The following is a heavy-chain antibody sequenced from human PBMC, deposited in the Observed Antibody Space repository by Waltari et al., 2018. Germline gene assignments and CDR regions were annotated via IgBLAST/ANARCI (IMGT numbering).Heavy chain of an antibody. J-gene: IGHJ4*02. CDR1: GDSISSYY. V-gene: IGHV4-59*08. Sequence: QAQLQESGPGLVKPSETLSLTCTVSGDSISSYYWSWIRQPPGKGLEWIGYISYTGSTNYNPSLKSRVTFSVDTSKNQFSLKLSSATAADTAVYYCARALVTTRIYFDYWGLGTLVTVSS. D-gene: IGHD5-12*01. CDR3: ARALVTTRIYFDY. CDR2: ISYTGST.